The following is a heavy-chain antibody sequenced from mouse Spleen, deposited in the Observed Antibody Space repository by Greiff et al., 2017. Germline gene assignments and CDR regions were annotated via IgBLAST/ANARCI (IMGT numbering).Heavy chain of an antibody. Sequence: EVKLVESGGGLVKPGGSLKLSCAASGFTFSDYYMYWVRQTPEKRLEWVATISDGGSYTYYPDTVKGRFTISRDNAKNTLYLQMSRLKSEDTAMYYCARREGLRRGAMDYWGQGTSVTVSS. CDR3: ARREGLRRGAMDY. V-gene: IGHV5-4*02. CDR1: GFTFSDYY. J-gene: IGHJ4*01. CDR2: ISDGGSYT. D-gene: IGHD2-2*01.